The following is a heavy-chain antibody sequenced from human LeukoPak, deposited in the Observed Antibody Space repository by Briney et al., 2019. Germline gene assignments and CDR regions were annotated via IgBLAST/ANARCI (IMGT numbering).Heavy chain of an antibody. Sequence: GASVKVSCKASGYTFTGYYMHWVRRAPGQGLEWMGWINPNSGGTNYAQKFQGRVTMTRDTSISTAYMELSRLRSDDTAVYYCAAPYGSGGYYIDAFDIWGQGTMVTVSS. J-gene: IGHJ3*02. CDR1: GYTFTGYY. D-gene: IGHD3-10*01. CDR3: AAPYGSGGYYIDAFDI. V-gene: IGHV1-2*02. CDR2: INPNSGGT.